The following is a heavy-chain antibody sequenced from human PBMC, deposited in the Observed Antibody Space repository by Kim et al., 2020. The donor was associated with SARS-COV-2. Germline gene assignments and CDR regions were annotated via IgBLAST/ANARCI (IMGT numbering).Heavy chain of an antibody. CDR3: ARASPSRDYVWGSYNYYGMDV. V-gene: IGHV3-7*01. D-gene: IGHD3-16*01. CDR1: GFTFSSYW. CDR2: IKQDGSEK. Sequence: GGSLRLSCAASGFTFSSYWMSWVRQAPGKGLEWVANIKQDGSEKHYVGSVTGRFTISRDNAKNSLYLQMNSLRAEDTAVYYCARASPSRDYVWGSYNYYGMDVWGQGTTVTVSS. J-gene: IGHJ6*02.